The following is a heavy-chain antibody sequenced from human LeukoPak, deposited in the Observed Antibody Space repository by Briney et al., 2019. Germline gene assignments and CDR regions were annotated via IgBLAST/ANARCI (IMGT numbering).Heavy chain of an antibody. CDR3: ARLSTVTTSFDY. CDR2: IYTTGSI. V-gene: IGHV4-4*07. Sequence: SETLSLTCTVSGDSINNFYLSWIRQPAGQGLQWIGRIYTTGSITYNPSLKSRVTMSVDRSKKNFSLTLSSVTAADTAVYYCARLSTVTTSFDYWGQGTLVTVSS. D-gene: IGHD4-11*01. J-gene: IGHJ4*02. CDR1: GDSINNFY.